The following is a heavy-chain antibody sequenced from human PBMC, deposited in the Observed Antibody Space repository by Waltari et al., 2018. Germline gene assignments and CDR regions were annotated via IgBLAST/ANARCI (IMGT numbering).Heavy chain of an antibody. V-gene: IGHV4-39*01. CDR3: ATYLGASLGTAAFDV. J-gene: IGHJ3*01. Sequence: QLQLQESGPGLVKPSETLSLTCSVSGGSITSNRPYWGWIRQPPGQGLGWIGTMSYNGATYSSPSLKSRVTISRDTSKNQLSLKLGSVTAADTAVYYCATYLGASLGTAAFDVWGQGTMVTVSS. CDR2: MSYNGAT. D-gene: IGHD1-1*01. CDR1: GGSITSNRPY.